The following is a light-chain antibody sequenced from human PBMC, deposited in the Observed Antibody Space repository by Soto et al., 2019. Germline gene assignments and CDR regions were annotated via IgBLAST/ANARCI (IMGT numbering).Light chain of an antibody. CDR2: STS. CDR1: QSVSSL. Sequence: VLTPSPATLAVSQGGIVTLSCRASQSVSSLLAWYQQKPGQAPRLLIYSTSTRATGIPARFSGSGSGTEFTLTISSLQSEDFAIYYCQQYHYWPYTFGQGTKVDIK. J-gene: IGKJ2*01. CDR3: QQYHYWPYT. V-gene: IGKV3-15*01.